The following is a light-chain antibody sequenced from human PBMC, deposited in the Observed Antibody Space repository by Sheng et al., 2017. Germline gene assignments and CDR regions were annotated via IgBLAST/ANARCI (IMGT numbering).Light chain of an antibody. J-gene: IGKJ3*01. CDR2: DAS. CDR3: QQYESPFT. CDR1: QDISIY. V-gene: IGKV1-33*01. Sequence: DIQMTQSPTSLSASVGDRVTITCQAGQDISIYLNWYQQKPGKAPKLLIYDASNLQTGVPSRFSGSGSGTHFTFTISSLQPEDMATYFCQQYESPFTFGPGTKVDLK.